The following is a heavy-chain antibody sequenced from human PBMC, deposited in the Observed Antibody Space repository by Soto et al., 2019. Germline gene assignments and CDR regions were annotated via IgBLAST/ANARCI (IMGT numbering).Heavy chain of an antibody. J-gene: IGHJ2*01. CDR2: IYHSGST. Sequence: SETLSLTCAVSGYSISSGYYWGWIRQPPGKGLERIGSIYHSGSTYYNPSLKSRVTISVDTSKNHFSLELSSVTAADTAVYYCAREARTLDWYLDLWGRGTLVTVSS. D-gene: IGHD6-6*01. CDR1: GYSISSGYY. CDR3: AREARTLDWYLDL. V-gene: IGHV4-38-2*01.